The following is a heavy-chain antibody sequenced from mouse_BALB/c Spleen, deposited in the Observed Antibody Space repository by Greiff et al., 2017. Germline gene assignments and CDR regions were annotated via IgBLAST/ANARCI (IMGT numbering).Heavy chain of an antibody. CDR3: AEGGSFAY. V-gene: IGHV1S135*01. CDR2: IDPFNGGT. J-gene: IGHJ3*01. CDR1: GYSFTSYY. Sequence: VQLQQSGPELMKPGASVKISCKASGYSFTSYYMHWVKQSHGKSLEWIGYIDPFNGGTSYNQKFKGKATLTVDKSSSTAYMHLSSLTSEDSAVYYCAEGGSFAYWGQGTLVTVSA.